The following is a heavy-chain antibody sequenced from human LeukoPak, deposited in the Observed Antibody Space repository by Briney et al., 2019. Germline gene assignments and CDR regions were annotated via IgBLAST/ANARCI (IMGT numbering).Heavy chain of an antibody. CDR2: ISGSDGST. D-gene: IGHD6-19*01. CDR1: GFTFSSYA. V-gene: IGHV3-23*01. CDR3: VREYSSGWSENDY. J-gene: IGHJ4*02. Sequence: PGGSLRLSCAASGFTFSSYAMTWVRQAPGKGLEWVSSISGSDGSTYYADSVKGRFTISRDNAKNTLYLQMNSLRAEDTAVYYCVREYSSGWSENDYWGQGTLVTVSS.